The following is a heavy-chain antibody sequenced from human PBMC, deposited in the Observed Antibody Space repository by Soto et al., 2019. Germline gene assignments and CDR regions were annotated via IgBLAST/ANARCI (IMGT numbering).Heavy chain of an antibody. CDR3: AKASDGGWPYYFDS. V-gene: IGHV3-74*01. D-gene: IGHD2-15*01. CDR2: IHSDTAVT. Sequence: LRLSCAASGFTFSSYWMHWVRQAPGKGLVWVSRIHSDTAVTNYADSVRDRFTISRVNSANTIFLQMNSLRVEDSAVYFCAKASDGGWPYYFDSRGQGALVTV. CDR1: GFTFSSYW. J-gene: IGHJ4*02.